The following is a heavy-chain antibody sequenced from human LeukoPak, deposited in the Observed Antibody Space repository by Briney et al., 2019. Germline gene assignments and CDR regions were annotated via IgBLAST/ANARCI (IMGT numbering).Heavy chain of an antibody. V-gene: IGHV1-2*06. CDR3: ARDPKESENDY. Sequence: ASVKVSCKASGYTFTSYDINRVRQAPGQGLEWMGRINPNSGGTNYAQKFQGRVTMTRDTSISTAYMELSRLRSDDTAVYYCARDPKESENDYWGQGTLVTVSS. J-gene: IGHJ4*02. CDR1: GYTFTSYD. CDR2: INPNSGGT. D-gene: IGHD2/OR15-2a*01.